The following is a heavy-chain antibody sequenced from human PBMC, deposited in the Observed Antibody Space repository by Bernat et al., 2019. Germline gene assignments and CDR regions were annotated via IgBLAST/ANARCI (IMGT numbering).Heavy chain of an antibody. CDR1: GYTFTSYD. CDR2: MNPNTADT. V-gene: IGHV1-8*01. J-gene: IGHJ2*01. Sequence: QVQLVQSGAEVKKPGASVKVSCKASGYTFTSYDINWVRQATGQGLEWMGWMNPNTADTGYAQKFQDRVTMSRDTSISTAYMELSSLRSEDTAVYYCARVQKRKVRGGSRYWYFDLWGRGTLVTVSS. D-gene: IGHD3-10*01. CDR3: ARVQKRKVRGGSRYWYFDL.